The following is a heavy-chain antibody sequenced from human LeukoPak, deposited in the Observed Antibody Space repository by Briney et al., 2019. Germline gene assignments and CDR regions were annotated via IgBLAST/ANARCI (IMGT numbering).Heavy chain of an antibody. Sequence: EASVKVSCKASGYTFTSYSISWVRQAPGQGLEWMGWISAYNGNTNYAQKLQGRVTMTTDTSTSTAYMELRSLRSEDTAVYYCARGLRHIPHPYCSRGGGAFDIWGQGTMVTVSS. CDR2: ISAYNGNT. V-gene: IGHV1-18*01. J-gene: IGHJ3*02. CDR1: GYTFTSYS. CDR3: ARGLRHIPHPYCSRGGGAFDI. D-gene: IGHD6-13*01.